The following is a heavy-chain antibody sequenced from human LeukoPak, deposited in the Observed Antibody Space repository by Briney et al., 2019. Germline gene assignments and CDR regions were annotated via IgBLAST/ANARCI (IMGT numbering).Heavy chain of an antibody. CDR1: GLSFSSYG. CDR2: IWYDGSNK. J-gene: IGHJ4*02. Sequence: PGRSLRLSCAASGLSFSSYGMHWVRQAPGKGLEWVAVIWYDGSNKNYVDSVKGRFTISRDKSKNTLFLQMNSLRAEDTAVYYCAKGGYDYAEYVDYWGQGTLVTVSS. D-gene: IGHD3-16*01. V-gene: IGHV3-33*03. CDR3: AKGGYDYAEYVDY.